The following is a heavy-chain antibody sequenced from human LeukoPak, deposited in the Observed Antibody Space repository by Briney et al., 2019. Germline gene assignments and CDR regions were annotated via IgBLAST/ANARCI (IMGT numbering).Heavy chain of an antibody. J-gene: IGHJ4*02. D-gene: IGHD1-14*01. Sequence: GGSLRLSCAASGFTFSDHAMHWVRQAPGKGLEWVAVISYDGNNKEYADSVKGRFTISRDNSKSTVYLQVNSLRGEDTAVFYCARDPLNRRWGSYYFDYWGQGTLVTVSS. V-gene: IGHV3-30-3*01. CDR2: ISYDGNNK. CDR1: GFTFSDHA. CDR3: ARDPLNRRWGSYYFDY.